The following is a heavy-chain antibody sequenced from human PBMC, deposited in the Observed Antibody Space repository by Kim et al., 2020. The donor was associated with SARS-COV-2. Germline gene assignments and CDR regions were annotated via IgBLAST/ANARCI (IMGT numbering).Heavy chain of an antibody. Sequence: SETLSLTCTVSGGSISSSSYYWGWIRQPPGKGLEWIGSIYYSGSTYYNPSLKSRVTISVDTSKNQFSLKLSSVTAADTAVYYCASTGIAAAGYYFDYWGQGTLVTVSS. CDR2: IYYSGST. CDR3: ASTGIAAAGYYFDY. D-gene: IGHD6-13*01. CDR1: GGSISSSSYY. V-gene: IGHV4-39*01. J-gene: IGHJ4*02.